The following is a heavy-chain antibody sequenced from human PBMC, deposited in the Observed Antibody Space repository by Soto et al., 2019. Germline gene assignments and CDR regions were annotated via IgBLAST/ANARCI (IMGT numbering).Heavy chain of an antibody. D-gene: IGHD2-15*01. CDR3: ARVGPPKLSGGYDY. V-gene: IGHV1-18*01. CDR1: GYTFSNYG. Sequence: QVQLVQSGGEVKPPGASVNVSCKASGYTFSNYGISWVRQAPGQGLEWMGWISAYNGFTNYAQKLQDRVTLTTDTSTITAYMELRSLRSDDTAVYYCARVGPPKLSGGYDYWGQGTLVTVSS. CDR2: ISAYNGFT. J-gene: IGHJ4*02.